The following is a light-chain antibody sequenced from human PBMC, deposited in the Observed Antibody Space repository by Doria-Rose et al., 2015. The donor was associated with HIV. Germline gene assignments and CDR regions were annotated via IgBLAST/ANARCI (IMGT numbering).Light chain of an antibody. CDR3: QQYYDTPS. J-gene: IGKJ3*01. CDR2: WAS. CDR1: QSLLYTSKNY. Sequence: DIRVTQSPESLGMSLGERATLNCKSNQSLLYTSKNYLAWYQQKPGQPPNLLIDWASTRQSGYPARFSGSGSGTDFTLTISSLEAEDVAVYYCQQYYDTPSFGPGTTVDIK. V-gene: IGKV4-1*01.